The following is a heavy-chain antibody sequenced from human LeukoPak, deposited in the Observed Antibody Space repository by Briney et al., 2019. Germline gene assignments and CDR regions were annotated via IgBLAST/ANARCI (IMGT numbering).Heavy chain of an antibody. D-gene: IGHD3-22*01. CDR1: GFTFSSYW. V-gene: IGHV3-7*01. Sequence: GGSLRLSCAVSGFTFSSYWMSWVRQAPGKGQEWVANIKQDESEIYYVGSAKGRFTISRDNAKSSLYLQMNSLRAEDTAMYYCVRVDNSGYLDFWGQGTLVTVSS. CDR3: VRVDNSGYLDF. J-gene: IGHJ4*02. CDR2: IKQDESEI.